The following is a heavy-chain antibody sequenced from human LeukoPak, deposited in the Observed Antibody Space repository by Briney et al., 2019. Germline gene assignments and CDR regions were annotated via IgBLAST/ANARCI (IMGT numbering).Heavy chain of an antibody. CDR3: ARDWREYYYDSSGYPSFYMDV. Sequence: ASVKVSCKASGYTFTGYYMRWVRQAPGQGLEWMGWINPNSGGTNYAQKLQGRVTMTRDTSISTAYMELSRLRSDDTAVYYCARDWREYYYDSSGYPSFYMDVWGKGTTVTVSS. D-gene: IGHD3-22*01. CDR1: GYTFTGYY. V-gene: IGHV1-2*02. CDR2: INPNSGGT. J-gene: IGHJ6*03.